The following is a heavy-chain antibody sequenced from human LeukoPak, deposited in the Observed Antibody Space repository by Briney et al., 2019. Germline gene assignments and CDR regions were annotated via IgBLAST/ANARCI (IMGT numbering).Heavy chain of an antibody. CDR2: ISGSGGST. CDR3: ARAPAYCSSTSCSYYYYYYYYMDV. V-gene: IGHV3-23*01. D-gene: IGHD2-2*01. CDR1: GFTFSSYA. Sequence: GGSLRLSCAASGFTFSSYAMSWVRQAPGKGLEWVSAISGSGGSTYYADSVKGRFTISRDNSKNTLYLQMNSLRAEDTAVYYCARAPAYCSSTSCSYYYYYYYYMDVWGKGTTVTVSS. J-gene: IGHJ6*03.